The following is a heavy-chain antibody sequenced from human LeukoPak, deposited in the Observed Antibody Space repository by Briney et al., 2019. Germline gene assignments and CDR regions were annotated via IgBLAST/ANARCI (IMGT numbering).Heavy chain of an antibody. CDR2: INPNSGGT. CDR3: ARVRSYDSSGYLLDY. D-gene: IGHD3-22*01. V-gene: IGHV1-2*02. CDR1: GYTFTGYY. Sequence: ASVKVSCKASGYTFTGYYMHWVRQAPGQGLEWMGWINPNSGGTNYAQKFQGRVTMTRDTSISTAYMELSRLRSDDTAVYYCARVRSYDSSGYLLDYWGQGTLVTVSS. J-gene: IGHJ4*02.